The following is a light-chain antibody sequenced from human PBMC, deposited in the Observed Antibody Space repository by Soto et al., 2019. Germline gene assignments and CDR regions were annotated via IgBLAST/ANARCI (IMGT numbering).Light chain of an antibody. CDR3: QQYNDWPPIT. J-gene: IGKJ5*01. CDR2: GAS. CDR1: QSVRTN. V-gene: IGKV3D-15*01. Sequence: EIVMTQSPGTLSVSPGERATLSCRAGQSVRTNLAWYQQKPGQAPRLLLYGASTRAAGIPARFSGSGSGTEFTLTISSLQSEDFAVYYCQQYNDWPPITFGQGTRLEIK.